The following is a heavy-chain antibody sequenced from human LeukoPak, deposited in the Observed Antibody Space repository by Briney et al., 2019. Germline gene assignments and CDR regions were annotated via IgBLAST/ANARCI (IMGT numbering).Heavy chain of an antibody. CDR1: GFTFSSYG. J-gene: IGHJ4*02. D-gene: IGHD3-22*01. Sequence: PGGSLRLSCAASGFTFSSYGMHWVRQAPGKGLEWVAFIRYDGSNKYYADSVKGRFTISRDNSKNTLYLQMNSLRAEDTAVYCCARSSNGYYYDSSGYSTFDYWGQGTLVTVSS. CDR3: ARSSNGYYYDSSGYSTFDY. CDR2: IRYDGSNK. V-gene: IGHV3-30*02.